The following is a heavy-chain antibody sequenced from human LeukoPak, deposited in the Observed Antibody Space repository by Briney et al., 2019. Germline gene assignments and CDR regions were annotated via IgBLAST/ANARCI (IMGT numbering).Heavy chain of an antibody. J-gene: IGHJ3*02. Sequence: GGSLRLSCAASGFTFSSYWMHWVRQAPGKGLVWVSRINSDGSSTTYADSVKGRFTISRDSAKNTLYLQMNSLRAEDTAVYYCARDTQWLVLYAFDIWGQGTMVTVSS. V-gene: IGHV3-74*01. CDR1: GFTFSSYW. CDR3: ARDTQWLVLYAFDI. CDR2: INSDGSST. D-gene: IGHD6-19*01.